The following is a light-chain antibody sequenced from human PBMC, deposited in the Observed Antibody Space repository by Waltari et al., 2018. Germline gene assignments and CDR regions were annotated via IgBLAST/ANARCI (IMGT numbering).Light chain of an antibody. CDR1: SSNIGAGYD. Sequence: QSVLTQPPSVSGAPGQRVTISCTGSSSNIGAGYDVTWYQQLPGTAPKLLIYGNSNRPSGVPDRFSGSKSCTSASLAITGLQAEDEADYYCQSYDSSLSGSVFGGGTKLTVL. J-gene: IGLJ2*01. V-gene: IGLV1-40*01. CDR2: GNS. CDR3: QSYDSSLSGSV.